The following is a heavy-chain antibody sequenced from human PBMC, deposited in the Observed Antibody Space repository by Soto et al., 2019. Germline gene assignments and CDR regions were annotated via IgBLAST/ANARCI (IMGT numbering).Heavy chain of an antibody. D-gene: IGHD6-19*01. CDR1: GFPFDRYG. CDR2: MWYDGSNT. CDR3: AKGRIAVAAGAFDS. J-gene: IGHJ3*01. V-gene: IGHV3-33*03. Sequence: GESLKISCATSGFPFDRYGMHWVRQAPGKGLEWVAAMWYDGSNTYYGESVKGRFLISRDNSKNTVYLEMNSLRVEDTGVYFCAKGRIAVAAGAFDSWGPGTRVTVSS.